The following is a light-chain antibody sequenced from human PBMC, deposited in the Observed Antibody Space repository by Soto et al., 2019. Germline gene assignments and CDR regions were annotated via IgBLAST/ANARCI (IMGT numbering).Light chain of an antibody. J-gene: IGLJ1*01. CDR1: SSDVGAYDY. CDR2: EVS. CDR3: ASHTTSNTRV. Sequence: QSALTQPASVSGSPGQSIAISCTGTSSDVGAYDYVSWYQQHPDKAPKLIIHEVSHRPAGVSNRFSASKYVNTATLTISGLQTEDEADYYCASHTTSNTRVFGTGTKVTVL. V-gene: IGLV2-14*03.